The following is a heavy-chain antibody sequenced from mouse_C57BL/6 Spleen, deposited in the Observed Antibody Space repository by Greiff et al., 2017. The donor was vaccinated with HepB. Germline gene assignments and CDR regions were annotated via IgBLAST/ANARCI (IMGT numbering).Heavy chain of an antibody. Sequence: VQLQQSGPELVKPGASVKISCKASGYTFTDYYMNWVKQSHGKSLEWIGDINPNNGGTSYNQKFKGKATLTVDKSSSTAYMELRSLTSEDSAVYYCARDGTTVVAPWGQGTLVTVSA. CDR2: INPNNGGT. V-gene: IGHV1-26*01. CDR3: ARDGTTVVAP. D-gene: IGHD1-1*01. J-gene: IGHJ3*02. CDR1: GYTFTDYY.